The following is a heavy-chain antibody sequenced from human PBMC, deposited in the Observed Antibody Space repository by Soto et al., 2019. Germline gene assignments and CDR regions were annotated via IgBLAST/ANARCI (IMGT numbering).Heavy chain of an antibody. V-gene: IGHV4-34*01. J-gene: IGHJ6*02. D-gene: IGHD6-13*01. CDR1: GGSFSGYY. CDR2: INHSGST. CDR3: ARGGRSSSTWYYYYGMDV. Sequence: SETLSLTCAVYGGSFSGYYWSWIRQPPGKGLEWIGEINHSGSTTYNPSLKSRVTISVDTSKNQFSLKLSSVTAADTAVYYCARGGRSSSTWYYYYGMDVWGQGTTVTVS.